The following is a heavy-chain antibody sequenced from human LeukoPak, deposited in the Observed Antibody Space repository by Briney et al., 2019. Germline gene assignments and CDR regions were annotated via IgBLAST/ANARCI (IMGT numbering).Heavy chain of an antibody. Sequence: SSETLSLTCAVSGGSISSSNRWSWVRPPPGKGLEWIGRIYYSGSTYYNPSLKSRVTIAIDTSKKQLSLKVSSVTAAETAMYYCARVKRKYQLLKPLHETPSHYFDYWGQGTLVTVSS. D-gene: IGHD2-2*01. CDR1: GGSISSSNR. V-gene: IGHV4-4*02. CDR3: ARVKRKYQLLKPLHETPSHYFDY. CDR2: IYYSGST. J-gene: IGHJ4*02.